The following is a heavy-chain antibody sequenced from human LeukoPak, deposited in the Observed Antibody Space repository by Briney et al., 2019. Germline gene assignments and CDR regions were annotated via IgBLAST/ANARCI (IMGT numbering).Heavy chain of an antibody. CDR1: GFTFRNYE. J-gene: IGHJ3*02. Sequence: GGSLRLSCAGSGFTFRNYEMSWVRQAPGKGLEWVSHISRDGSTVYYGDSVKGRFTISRDNAKNSLYLQMNSLRAEDTAVYYCARTTSMSYVGDAFDIWGQGTMVTVSS. CDR3: ARTTSMSYVGDAFDI. D-gene: IGHD1-26*01. CDR2: ISRDGSTV. V-gene: IGHV3-48*03.